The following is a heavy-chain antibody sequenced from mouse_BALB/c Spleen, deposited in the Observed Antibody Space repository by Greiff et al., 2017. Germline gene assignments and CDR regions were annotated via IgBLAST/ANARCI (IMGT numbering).Heavy chain of an antibody. Sequence: EVNLVESGGGLVQPKGSLKLSCAASGFTFNTYAMNWVRQAPGKGLEWVARIRSKSNNYATYYADSVKDRFTISRDDSQSMLYLQMNNLKTEDTAMYYCVRLLWGYYAMDYWGQGTSVTVSS. CDR3: VRLLWGYYAMDY. V-gene: IGHV10-1*02. J-gene: IGHJ4*01. CDR1: GFTFNTYA. CDR2: IRSKSNNYAT. D-gene: IGHD2-1*01.